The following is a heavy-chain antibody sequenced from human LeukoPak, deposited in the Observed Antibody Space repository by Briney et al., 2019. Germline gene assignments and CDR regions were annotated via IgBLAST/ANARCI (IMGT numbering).Heavy chain of an antibody. Sequence: PSETLSLTCTVSGDSISSYYWSWIRQPPGKGLEWIGYIYYSGSTNYNPSLKSRVTMSVDTSKNQFSLKLSSVTAADTAVYYCASSYYYGSGNLDYWGQGTLVTVS. CDR2: IYYSGST. J-gene: IGHJ4*02. D-gene: IGHD3-10*01. V-gene: IGHV4-59*01. CDR3: ASSYYYGSGNLDY. CDR1: GDSISSYY.